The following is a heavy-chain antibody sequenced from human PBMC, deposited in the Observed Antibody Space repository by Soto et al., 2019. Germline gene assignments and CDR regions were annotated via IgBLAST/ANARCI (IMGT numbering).Heavy chain of an antibody. CDR3: AREFCGYYTYGPGDS. D-gene: IGHD3-22*01. V-gene: IGHV3-7*01. Sequence: EAQLVESGGGLVQPGGSLRLSCAASGFMFGVYWMSWVRQAPGKGLEWVANINDDGSERNYVDSVKGRFTISRGTTNNLLLLQMNSLRDEDTAVYYSAREFCGYYTYGPGDSWGQGTLVAVSS. CDR2: INDDGSER. CDR1: GFMFGVYW. J-gene: IGHJ4*02.